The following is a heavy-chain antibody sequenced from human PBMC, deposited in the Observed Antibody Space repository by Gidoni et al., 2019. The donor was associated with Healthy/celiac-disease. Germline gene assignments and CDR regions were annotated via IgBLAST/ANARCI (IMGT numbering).Heavy chain of an antibody. V-gene: IGHV2-5*01. D-gene: IGHD3-10*01. Sequence: QITLKESGPTLVKPTQTLTLTCTFSGFSLSTRGGGLGWIRQPPGKALEWLALIYWNDDKRYSPSLKSRLTITKDTSKNQVVLTMTNMDPVDTATYYCAHRQKRLLWFGELNFDYWGQGTLVTVSS. J-gene: IGHJ4*02. CDR2: IYWNDDK. CDR3: AHRQKRLLWFGELNFDY. CDR1: GFSLSTRGGG.